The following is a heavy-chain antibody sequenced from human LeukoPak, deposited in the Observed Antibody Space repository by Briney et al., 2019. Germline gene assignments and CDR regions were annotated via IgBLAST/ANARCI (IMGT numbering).Heavy chain of an antibody. V-gene: IGHV3-33*06. CDR3: AKVRITIFPDAFDI. Sequence: PGRSLRLSCAASGFTFSNYGMHWVRQAPGKGLEWVAVVWSDGTTKNYADSVKGRFTISRDNSKNTLYMQMNSLRAEDTAVYYCAKVRITIFPDAFDIWGQGTMVTVSS. CDR2: VWSDGTTK. D-gene: IGHD3-9*01. J-gene: IGHJ3*02. CDR1: GFTFSNYG.